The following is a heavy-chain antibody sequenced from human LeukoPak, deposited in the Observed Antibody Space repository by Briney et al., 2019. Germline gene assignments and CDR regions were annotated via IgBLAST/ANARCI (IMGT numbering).Heavy chain of an antibody. CDR2: IYYSGST. J-gene: IGHJ4*02. CDR3: ARRRWLVD. CDR1: GGSISSYY. D-gene: IGHD6-19*01. Sequence: SETLPLTCTVAGGSISSYYWSWIRQPPGKGLEWIGYIYYSGSTNYNPSLKSRVTISVDTSKNQFSLKLSSVTAADTAVYYCARRRWLVDWGQGTLVTVSS. V-gene: IGHV4-59*08.